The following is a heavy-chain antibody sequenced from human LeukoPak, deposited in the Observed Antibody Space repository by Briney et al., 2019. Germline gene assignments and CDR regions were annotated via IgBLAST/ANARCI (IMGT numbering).Heavy chain of an antibody. CDR2: INPSGGST. CDR1: GYTFTSYY. Sequence: GASVKVSCKASGYTFTSYYMHWVRQAPGQGLVWMGIINPSGGSTSYAQKFQGRVTMTRDTSTSTVYMELSSLRSEDTAVYYCAREYCSSTSCYDNWFDPWGQGTLVTVSS. CDR3: AREYCSSTSCYDNWFDP. V-gene: IGHV1-46*01. D-gene: IGHD2-2*01. J-gene: IGHJ5*02.